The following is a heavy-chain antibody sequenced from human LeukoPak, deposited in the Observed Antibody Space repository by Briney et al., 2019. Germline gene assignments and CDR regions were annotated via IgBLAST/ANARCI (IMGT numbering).Heavy chain of an antibody. CDR1: GFTFSIYT. V-gene: IGHV3-21*01. Sequence: GGSLRLSCAASGFTFSIYTMNWVRQAPGKGLEWVSSISSSSSYIYYADSVKGRFTISRDNAKNSLYLQMNSLRAEDTAVYYCARTIVGATNRAFDIWGQGTMVTVSS. CDR2: ISSSSSYI. J-gene: IGHJ3*02. D-gene: IGHD1-26*01. CDR3: ARTIVGATNRAFDI.